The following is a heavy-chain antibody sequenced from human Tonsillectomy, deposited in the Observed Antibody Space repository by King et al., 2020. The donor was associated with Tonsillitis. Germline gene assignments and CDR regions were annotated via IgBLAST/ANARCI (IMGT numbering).Heavy chain of an antibody. V-gene: IGHV6-1*01. Sequence: VQLQQSGPGLVKPSQTLSLTCAISGDSVASNSAAWNWIRQSPSRGLEWLGRTYYRSKWYNDYAVSLKRRITINPDPSKNQFSLQLNSVTPEDTAVYYCARGRGGSGWYGVDYWGQGTLVTVSS. J-gene: IGHJ4*02. CDR3: ARGRGGSGWYGVDY. D-gene: IGHD6-19*01. CDR1: GDSVASNSAA. CDR2: TYYRSKWYN.